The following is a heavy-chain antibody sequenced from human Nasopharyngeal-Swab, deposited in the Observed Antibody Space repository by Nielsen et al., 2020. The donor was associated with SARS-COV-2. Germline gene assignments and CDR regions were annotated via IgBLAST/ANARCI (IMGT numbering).Heavy chain of an antibody. J-gene: IGHJ3*02. CDR3: ARDDSSPHVGAFDI. V-gene: IGHV3-74*01. Sequence: GGSLRLSCAASGFTFSSYWMHWVRQAPGKGLVWVSRIKSDGSTTNYADSVKGRFTISRDNAKNTLYLQMNSLRAEDTAVYYCARDDSSPHVGAFDIWGQGTRVTVSS. CDR2: IKSDGSTT. CDR1: GFTFSSYW. D-gene: IGHD3-22*01.